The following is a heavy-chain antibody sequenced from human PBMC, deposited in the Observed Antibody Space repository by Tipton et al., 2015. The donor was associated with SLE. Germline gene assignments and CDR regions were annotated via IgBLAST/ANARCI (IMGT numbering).Heavy chain of an antibody. CDR2: ISSSSSTI. Sequence: SLRLSCAASGFTFSSYSMNWVRQAPGKGLEWVSYISSSSSTIYYADSVKGRFTISRDNAKNSLYLQMNSLRAEDTAVYYCARDRYCGGDCYSEGWFDPWGQGTLVTVSS. V-gene: IGHV3-48*01. D-gene: IGHD2-21*02. CDR3: ARDRYCGGDCYSEGWFDP. CDR1: GFTFSSYS. J-gene: IGHJ5*02.